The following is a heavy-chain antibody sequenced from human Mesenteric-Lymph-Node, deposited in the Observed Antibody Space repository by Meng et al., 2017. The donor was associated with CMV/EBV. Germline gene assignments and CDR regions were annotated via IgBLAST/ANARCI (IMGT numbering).Heavy chain of an antibody. CDR2: LSGSSYTV. CDR1: VFIFSDYS. D-gene: IGHD6-13*01. CDR3: ARDPSYSSSSDV. J-gene: IGHJ6*02. V-gene: IGHV3-48*04. Sequence: GESLKISCAGTVFIFSDYSMNWVRQAPGKGLEWVSYLSGSSYTVYYADSVKGRFTISRDNVKNSLYLQMNSLRAEDTAVYYCARDPSYSSSSDVWGQGTTVTVSS.